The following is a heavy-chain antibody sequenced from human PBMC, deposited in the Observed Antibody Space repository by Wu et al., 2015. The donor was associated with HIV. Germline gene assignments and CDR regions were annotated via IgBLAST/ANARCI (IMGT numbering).Heavy chain of an antibody. CDR3: ARDRGYNYGYDLFYFDY. Sequence: QVQLLQSGAEVKKPGSSVKVSCKASADTFRTYAFSWVRQAPGQGLEWMGRIIPMFGTANYAQKFQGRVTITADESRSTAYMEVSSLRSDDTAVYFCARDRGYNYGYDLFYFDYWGHGTQVTVSS. CDR2: IIPMFGTA. D-gene: IGHD5-24*01. V-gene: IGHV1-69*13. J-gene: IGHJ4*01. CDR1: ADTFRTYA.